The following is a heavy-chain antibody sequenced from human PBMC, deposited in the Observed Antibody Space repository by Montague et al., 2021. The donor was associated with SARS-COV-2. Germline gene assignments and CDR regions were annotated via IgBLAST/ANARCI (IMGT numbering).Heavy chain of an antibody. CDR3: ARHDHTDFGNPNWFDP. J-gene: IGHJ5*02. Sequence: SETLSLTCTVSGDSINSDTAFWGWVRQSPGKGLEWIGSMVYSGRNFYNGALRSRLTISVDTSKNQFSLELRAVTAADTGLYYCARHDHTDFGNPNWFDPWGQGTPGTVSS. CDR2: MVYSGRN. D-gene: IGHD5-18*01. CDR1: GDSINSDTAF. V-gene: IGHV4-39*01.